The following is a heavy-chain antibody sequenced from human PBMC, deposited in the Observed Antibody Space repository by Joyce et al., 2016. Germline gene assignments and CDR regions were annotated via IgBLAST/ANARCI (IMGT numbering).Heavy chain of an antibody. Sequence: QVQLVQSGAEVKKPGSSVKVSCKASGGTFSSYAFSWVRQAPGQGLEWRGGIIPMFGTANYAQKFQGRVTIIADESTTTAYMELSSLRSEDTAVYYCAARIVGAATRAFDIWGQGTMVTVSS. CDR1: GGTFSSYA. CDR2: IIPMFGTA. V-gene: IGHV1-69*01. J-gene: IGHJ3*02. D-gene: IGHD1-26*01. CDR3: AARIVGAATRAFDI.